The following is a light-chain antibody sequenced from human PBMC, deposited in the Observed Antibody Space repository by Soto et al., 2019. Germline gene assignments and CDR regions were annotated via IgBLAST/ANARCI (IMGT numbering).Light chain of an antibody. J-gene: IGLJ7*01. CDR2: IND. CDR3: ATWDDDLNAAV. V-gene: IGLV1-44*01. Sequence: QPVLTQPPSLSGTPGQRVTVSCSGSSSNIAGNTVHWYQHLPGTAPKLLIYINDQRPSGVPGRFSASTSGTSASLDISGLQSDDEADYYCATWDDDLNAAVFGGGTQLTVL. CDR1: SSNIAGNT.